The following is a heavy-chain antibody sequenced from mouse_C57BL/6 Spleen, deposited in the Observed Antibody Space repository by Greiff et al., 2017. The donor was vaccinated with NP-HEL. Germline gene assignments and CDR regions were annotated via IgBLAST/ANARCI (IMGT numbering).Heavy chain of an antibody. V-gene: IGHV14-2*01. J-gene: IGHJ2*01. CDR2: IDPEDGET. CDR3: ARSYGSSYESLYYFDY. CDR1: GFNIKDYY. D-gene: IGHD1-1*01. Sequence: EVKLMESGAELVKPGASVKLSCTASGFNIKDYYMHWVKQRTEQGLEWIGRIDPEDGETKYAPKFQGKATITADTSSNTAYLQLSSLTSEDTAVYYCARSYGSSYESLYYFDYWGQGTTLTVSS.